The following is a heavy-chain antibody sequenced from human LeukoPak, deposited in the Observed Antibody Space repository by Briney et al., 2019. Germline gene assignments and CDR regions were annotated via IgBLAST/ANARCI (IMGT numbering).Heavy chain of an antibody. Sequence: GRSLRLSCAASGFTFDDYAMHWVRQAPGKGLEWVSGISWNSGTIGYADSVKGRFTISRDNSKNTLYLQMNSLRAEDTAVYYCDCGGDCYSNYFDYWGQGTLVTVSS. CDR1: GFTFDDYA. J-gene: IGHJ4*02. CDR2: ISWNSGTI. V-gene: IGHV3-9*01. CDR3: DCGGDCYSNYFDY. D-gene: IGHD2-21*02.